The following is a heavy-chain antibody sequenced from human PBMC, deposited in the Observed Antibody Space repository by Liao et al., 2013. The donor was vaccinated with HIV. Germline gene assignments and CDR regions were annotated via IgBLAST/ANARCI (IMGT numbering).Heavy chain of an antibody. CDR1: GGSLSGFY. CDR2: INHFGGT. V-gene: IGHV4-34*01. D-gene: IGHD3-22*01. Sequence: QVQVQQWGAGLLKPSETLSVTCAVYGGSLSGFYWMWIRQTPGKGLEWIGEINHFGGTNHNPSLKSRVTISVDVSKNQFSLKLTSVTAADTAVYYCARGGNYYDTSGFDYWGQGTLVTVSS. CDR3: ARGGNYYDTSGFDY. J-gene: IGHJ4*02.